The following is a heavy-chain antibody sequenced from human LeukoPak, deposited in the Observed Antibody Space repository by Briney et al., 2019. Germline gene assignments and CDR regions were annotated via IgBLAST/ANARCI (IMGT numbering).Heavy chain of an antibody. CDR3: ARDLVHHRLLATNYNWFDP. Sequence: ASVKVSCKASGYIFTSYGISWVRQAPGQGLEWMGWINTYNGNTKYIQKLQGRVTMTTDTSTSTAYMELRSLRSDDTAVYYCARDLVHHRLLATNYNWFDPWDQGTLVTVSS. CDR2: INTYNGNT. J-gene: IGHJ5*02. V-gene: IGHV1-18*01. CDR1: GYIFTSYG. D-gene: IGHD2-8*01.